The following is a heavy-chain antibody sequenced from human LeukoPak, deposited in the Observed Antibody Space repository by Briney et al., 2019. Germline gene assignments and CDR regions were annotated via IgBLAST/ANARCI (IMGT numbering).Heavy chain of an antibody. Sequence: PSETLSLTCTVSGGSISSYYWRWIRQPPGKGLEWIGYIYYSGSTNYNPSLKSRVTISVDTSKNQFSLKLSSVTAADTAVYYCASLPFYGEYASDSSELRSPGTMGTVSS. J-gene: IGHJ3*01. CDR2: IYYSGST. CDR1: GGSISSYY. D-gene: IGHD4-17*01. CDR3: ASLPFYGEYASDSSEL. V-gene: IGHV4-59*08.